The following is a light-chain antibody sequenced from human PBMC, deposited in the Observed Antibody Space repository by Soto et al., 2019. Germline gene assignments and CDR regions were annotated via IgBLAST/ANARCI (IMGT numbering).Light chain of an antibody. V-gene: IGKV1-5*01. CDR1: QSISSW. CDR2: DAS. CDR3: QQYNRGTWT. J-gene: IGKJ1*01. Sequence: DIQMTQSPSTLSASVGDRVTITCRASQSISSWLAWYQQKPGKAPKLLIYDASSLESGVPSRFSGSGSGTEFTLTISSLQPADFATYYCQQYNRGTWTFGQGTKVEIK.